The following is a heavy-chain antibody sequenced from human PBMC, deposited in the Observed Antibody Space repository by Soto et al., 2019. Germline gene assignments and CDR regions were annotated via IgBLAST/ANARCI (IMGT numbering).Heavy chain of an antibody. CDR2: ISAYNGNT. J-gene: IGHJ5*02. Sequence: ASVKVSCKASGYTFTSYGISWVRQAPGQGLEWMGWISAYNGNTNYAQKLQGRVTMTTDTSTSTAYMELRSLRSDDTAVYYCARLAKQYKWTKNWFDPWGQGTLVTVSS. CDR1: GYTFTSYG. D-gene: IGHD1-1*01. V-gene: IGHV1-18*04. CDR3: ARLAKQYKWTKNWFDP.